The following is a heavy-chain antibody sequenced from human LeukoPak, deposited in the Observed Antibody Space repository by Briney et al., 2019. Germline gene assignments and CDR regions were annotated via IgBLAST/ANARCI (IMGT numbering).Heavy chain of an antibody. CDR2: IIPIFGTA. Sequence: ASVKVSCKASGGTFSSYAISWVRQAPGQGLEWMGGIIPIFGTANYAQKFQGRVTITADESTSTAYMELSSLRSEDTAVYYCARASSMIVVSNSWFDPWGQGTLVTVSS. CDR3: ARASSMIVVSNSWFDP. V-gene: IGHV1-69*13. J-gene: IGHJ5*02. D-gene: IGHD3-22*01. CDR1: GGTFSSYA.